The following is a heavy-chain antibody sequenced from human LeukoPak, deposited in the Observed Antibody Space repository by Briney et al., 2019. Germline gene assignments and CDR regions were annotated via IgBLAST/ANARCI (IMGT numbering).Heavy chain of an antibody. Sequence: GGSLRLSCAASGFTFSNAWMSWVRQAPGKGLEWVGRIKSKTDGGITDYAAPVKGRFTISRDDSKNTLYLQMNSLKTEDTAVYYCTTDVGDHDFDYWGQGTLVTVSS. J-gene: IGHJ4*02. CDR2: IKSKTDGGIT. V-gene: IGHV3-15*01. CDR3: TTDVGDHDFDY. CDR1: GFTFSNAW. D-gene: IGHD4-17*01.